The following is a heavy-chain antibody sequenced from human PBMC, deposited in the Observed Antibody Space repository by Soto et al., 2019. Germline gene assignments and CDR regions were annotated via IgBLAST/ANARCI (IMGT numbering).Heavy chain of an antibody. D-gene: IGHD2-2*01. CDR1: GYSFTSYW. J-gene: IGHJ6*03. CDR3: ARQIVVVPAAIGFYYYYMDF. CDR2: IYPGDSDT. V-gene: IGHV5-51*01. Sequence: PGESLKISCKGSGYSFTSYWIGWVRQMPGKGLEWMGIIYPGDSDTRYSPSFQGQVTISADKSISTAYLQWSSLKASDTAMYYCARQIVVVPAAIGFYYYYMDFWGKGTTVTVSS.